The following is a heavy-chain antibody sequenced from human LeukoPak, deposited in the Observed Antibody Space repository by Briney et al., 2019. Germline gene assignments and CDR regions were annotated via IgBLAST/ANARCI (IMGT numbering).Heavy chain of an antibody. CDR1: GFNFNTYT. D-gene: IGHD4-17*01. V-gene: IGHV3-21*01. CDR3: VRGSYGACDY. CDR2: ISSDSSYI. J-gene: IGHJ4*02. Sequence: GGSLRLSCAASGFNFNTYTMNWVRQAPGKGLEWVSSISSDSSYIYYADAVHGRFTVFRDNAKYSLYLQMNSLRAEDTAVYYSVRGSYGACDYWGQGSLVAVSS.